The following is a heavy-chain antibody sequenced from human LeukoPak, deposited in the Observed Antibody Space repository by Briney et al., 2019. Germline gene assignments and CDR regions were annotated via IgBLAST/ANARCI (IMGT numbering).Heavy chain of an antibody. Sequence: TGGSLRLSCAASGFTFSSYSMNWVRQGPGKGLEWVSTISGGTSGTHYADPVRGRFTISRDNSKNTLYLQLNSLRADDTAVYYCAKLRGATINAWYFDYWGQGTLVTVSS. D-gene: IGHD5-12*01. CDR3: AKLRGATINAWYFDY. J-gene: IGHJ4*02. CDR2: ISGGTSGT. V-gene: IGHV3-23*01. CDR1: GFTFSSYS.